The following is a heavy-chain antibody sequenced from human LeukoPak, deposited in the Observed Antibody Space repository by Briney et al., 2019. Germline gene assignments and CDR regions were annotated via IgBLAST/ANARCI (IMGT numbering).Heavy chain of an antibody. V-gene: IGHV3-11*06. J-gene: IGHJ3*02. CDR2: ISSSSSYT. D-gene: IGHD2-2*01. CDR3: ARATRETPQGDAFDI. CDR1: GFTFSDYY. Sequence: GGSLRPSCAASGFTFSDYYMSWIRQAPGKGLEWVSYISSSSSYTNYADSVKGRFTISRDNAKNSLYLQMNSLRAEDTAVYYCARATRETPQGDAFDIWGQGTMVTVSS.